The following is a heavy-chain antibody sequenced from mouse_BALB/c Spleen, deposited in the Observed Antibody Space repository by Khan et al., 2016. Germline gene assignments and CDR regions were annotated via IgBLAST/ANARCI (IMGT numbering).Heavy chain of an antibody. Sequence: QVQLQQSAAELARPGASVKMSCKASGYIFTTYLMYWVKQRPGQGLEWIGHINPSSGDTEYNQKFKDKTTLTVDTSSSTAYMQLSSMTSEDSAVYYCARSRWDYFDYWGQGTTLTVSS. CDR2: INPSSGDT. CDR1: GYIFTTYL. CDR3: ARSRWDYFDY. D-gene: IGHD1-1*02. V-gene: IGHV1-4*02. J-gene: IGHJ2*01.